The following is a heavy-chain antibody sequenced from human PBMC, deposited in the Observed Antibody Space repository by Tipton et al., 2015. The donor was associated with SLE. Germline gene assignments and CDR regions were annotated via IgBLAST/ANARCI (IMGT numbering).Heavy chain of an antibody. CDR2: INHSGST. CDR1: GGSFSGYY. CDR3: ARTQYTFGGVIAPFDY. J-gene: IGHJ4*02. Sequence: TLSLTCAVYGGSFSGYYWSWIRQPPGEGLEWIGEINHSGSTNYNPSLKSRVTISVDTSKNQFSLKLSSVTAADTAVYYCARTQYTFGGVIAPFDYWGQGTLVTVSS. D-gene: IGHD3-16*02. V-gene: IGHV4-34*01.